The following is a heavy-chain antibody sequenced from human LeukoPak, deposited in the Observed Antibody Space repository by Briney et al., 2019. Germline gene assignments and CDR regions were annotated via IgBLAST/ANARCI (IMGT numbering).Heavy chain of an antibody. D-gene: IGHD3-10*01. Sequence: GGSLRLSCAASGFTFTRYTISWVRQAPGKGLDWVSGISGSGGTTYYADSVKGRFTISKDNSKNTVYLQMNSLRVEDTAVHYCANLEITMVRGPWGQGTLVTVSS. CDR2: ISGSGGTT. CDR1: GFTFTRYT. CDR3: ANLEITMVRGP. V-gene: IGHV3-23*01. J-gene: IGHJ5*02.